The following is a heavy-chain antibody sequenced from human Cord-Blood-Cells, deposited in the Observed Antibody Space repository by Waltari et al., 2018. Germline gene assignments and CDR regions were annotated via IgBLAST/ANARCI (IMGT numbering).Heavy chain of an antibody. J-gene: IGHJ5*02. CDR2: INHSGST. V-gene: IGHV4-34*01. CDR1: GGSFSGYY. Sequence: QVQLQQWGAGLLKPSETLSLTCAVYGGSFSGYYWSWIRQPPGKRLEWIGEINHSGSTNYNPALKSRVTISVDTSKNQFSLKLSSVTAADTAVYYCAREGESIAAPNWFDPWGQGTLVTVSS. D-gene: IGHD6-6*01. CDR3: AREGESIAAPNWFDP.